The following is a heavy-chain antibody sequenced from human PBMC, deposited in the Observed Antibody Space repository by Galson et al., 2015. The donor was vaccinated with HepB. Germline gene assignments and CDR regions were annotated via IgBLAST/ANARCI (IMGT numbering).Heavy chain of an antibody. J-gene: IGHJ4*02. CDR3: TSPGYCSSTSCYDFDY. CDR1: GVAFSGSA. D-gene: IGHD2-2*01. CDR2: IRSTADGCAT. V-gene: IGHV3-73*01. Sequence: SLRLSCAASGVAFSGSAMHWGRQASGKGGEWVGRIRSTADGCATAYAASVKGRFTISRDDSKNTAYLQMNSLKTEDTAVYYCTSPGYCSSTSCYDFDYWGQGTLVNVSS.